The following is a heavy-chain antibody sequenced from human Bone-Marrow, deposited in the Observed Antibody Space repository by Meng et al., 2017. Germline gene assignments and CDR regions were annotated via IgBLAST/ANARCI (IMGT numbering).Heavy chain of an antibody. CDR3: ARGGITMVRGVINYYYYYGMDV. Sequence: GGSLRLSCAASGFTFSVFAMSWVRQAPGKGLEWVSTITGSGGVRYFADSVKGRFTISRDNSNETLYLQMTSLRAEDTAIYYCARGGITMVRGVINYYYYYGMDVWGQGTTVTVSS. CDR2: ITGSGGVR. V-gene: IGHV3-23*01. CDR1: GFTFSVFA. J-gene: IGHJ6*02. D-gene: IGHD3-10*01.